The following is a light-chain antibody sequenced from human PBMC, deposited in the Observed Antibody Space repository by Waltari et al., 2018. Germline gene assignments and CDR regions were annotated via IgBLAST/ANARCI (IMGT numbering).Light chain of an antibody. CDR2: AS. CDR3: QQYYDGRT. Sequence: AIQMTQSPSSLSAYVGDRVTITCRASQGIRTELGWYQQIPGTAPKLLIYASTLEFGVPSRFSGSGSGTDFSLTIDGLQSEDFAVYYCQQYYDGRTFGQGTKLEIK. CDR1: QGIRTE. J-gene: IGKJ2*01. V-gene: IGKV1-6*01.